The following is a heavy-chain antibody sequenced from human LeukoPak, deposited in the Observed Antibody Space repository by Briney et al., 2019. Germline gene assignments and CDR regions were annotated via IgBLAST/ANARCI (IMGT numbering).Heavy chain of an antibody. Sequence: PSETLSLTCTVSCGSISSYYWSWIRQPPGKGLEWIGYIYYSGSTNYNPSLMSRVTISVDTSKNQFSLKLSSVTAADTAVYYCARGRGYSYADWGQGTLVTVSS. CDR3: ARGRGYSYAD. D-gene: IGHD5-18*01. J-gene: IGHJ4*02. V-gene: IGHV4-59*01. CDR2: IYYSGST. CDR1: CGSISSYY.